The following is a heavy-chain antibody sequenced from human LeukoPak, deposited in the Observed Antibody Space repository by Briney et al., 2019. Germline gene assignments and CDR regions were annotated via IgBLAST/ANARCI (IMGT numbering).Heavy chain of an antibody. V-gene: IGHV4-30-4*08. CDR3: AREGPQQLVRLSAFDI. J-gene: IGHJ3*02. CDR2: IYYSGST. Sequence: KPSQTLSLTCTVSGGSISSGDYYWSWIRQPPGKGLEWIEYIYYSGSTYYNPSLKSRVTISVDTSKNQFSLKLSSVTAADTAVYYCAREGPQQLVRLSAFDIWGQGTMVTVSS. D-gene: IGHD6-13*01. CDR1: GGSISSGDYY.